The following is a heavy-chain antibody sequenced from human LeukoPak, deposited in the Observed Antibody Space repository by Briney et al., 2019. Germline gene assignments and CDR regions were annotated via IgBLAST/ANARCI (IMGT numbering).Heavy chain of an antibody. D-gene: IGHD2-15*01. CDR3: ARGLSLVVAAPGNDFDY. Sequence: GASVKVSCKASGYTFTSYAMNWVRQAPGQGLEWMGWINTNTGNPTYAQGFTGRFVFSFDTSVSTAYLQISRLKAEDTAVYYCARGLSLVVAAPGNDFDYWGQGTLVTVSS. CDR2: INTNTGNP. V-gene: IGHV7-4-1*02. CDR1: GYTFTSYA. J-gene: IGHJ4*02.